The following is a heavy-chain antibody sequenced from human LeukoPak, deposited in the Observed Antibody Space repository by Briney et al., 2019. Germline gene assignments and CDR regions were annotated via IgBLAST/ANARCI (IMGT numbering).Heavy chain of an antibody. CDR3: AKDQFGSGSYSLGGMDV. CDR1: GFTFADHG. Sequence: GGSLRLSCAASGFTFADHGMHWVRHAPGKGLEWVSLISGDGGTTYYADSAKGRFTISRDNSKNSLYLQMNNLRTEDTALYYCAKDQFGSGSYSLGGMDVWGQGTTVAVSS. D-gene: IGHD3-10*01. J-gene: IGHJ6*02. CDR2: ISGDGGTT. V-gene: IGHV3-43*02.